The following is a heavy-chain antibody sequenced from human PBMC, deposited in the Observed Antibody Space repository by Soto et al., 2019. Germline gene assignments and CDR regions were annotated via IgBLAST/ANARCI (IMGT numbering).Heavy chain of an antibody. Sequence: SVKVSCKASGGTFSSYAISWVRQAPGQGLEWMGGIIPIFGTANYAQKFQGRVTITADESTSTAYMELSSLRSEDTAVYYCARGPRMVRGVTYYYYGMDVWGQGTTVTVSS. J-gene: IGHJ6*02. D-gene: IGHD3-10*01. CDR1: GGTFSSYA. V-gene: IGHV1-69*13. CDR2: IIPIFGTA. CDR3: ARGPRMVRGVTYYYYGMDV.